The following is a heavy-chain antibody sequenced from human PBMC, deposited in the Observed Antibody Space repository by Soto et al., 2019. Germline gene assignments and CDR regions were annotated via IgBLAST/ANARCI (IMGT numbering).Heavy chain of an antibody. V-gene: IGHV1-18*04. J-gene: IGHJ6*02. D-gene: IGHD3-3*01. Sequence: ASVKVSCKASGYTFTSYGISWVRQAPGQGLEWMGWISAYNGNTNYAQKLQGRVTMTTDTSTSTAYMELRSLRSDDTAVYYCARGAIRFLEWLFTPNAGGMDVWGQGTTV. CDR1: GYTFTSYG. CDR3: ARGAIRFLEWLFTPNAGGMDV. CDR2: ISAYNGNT.